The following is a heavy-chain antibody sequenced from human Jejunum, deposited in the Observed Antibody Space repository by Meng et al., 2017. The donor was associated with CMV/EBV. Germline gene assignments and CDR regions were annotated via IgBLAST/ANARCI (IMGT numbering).Heavy chain of an antibody. D-gene: IGHD2-2*01. CDR1: GFTFSGSA. Sequence: GFTFSGSAIHWVRQAYGKGLEWVGRIRSKTYNYATAYAASVKGRFTISRDESKNTAYLQMNSLKAEDTALYYCTRVVPAASTAFFDYWGQGTLVTVSS. CDR3: TRVVPAASTAFFDY. CDR2: IRSKTYNYAT. J-gene: IGHJ4*02. V-gene: IGHV3-73*01.